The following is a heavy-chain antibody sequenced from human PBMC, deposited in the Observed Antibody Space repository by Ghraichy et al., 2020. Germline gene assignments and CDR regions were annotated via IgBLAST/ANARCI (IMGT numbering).Heavy chain of an antibody. CDR3: ARLGYDFWSGYYYMDV. J-gene: IGHJ6*03. Sequence: SETLSLTCTVSGGSISSYYWSWIRQPPGKGLECIGYIYYSGSTNYNPSLKSRVTISVDTSKNQFSLKLSSVTAADTAVYYCARLGYDFWSGYYYMDVWGKGTTVTVSS. D-gene: IGHD3-3*01. CDR2: IYYSGST. V-gene: IGHV4-59*01. CDR1: GGSISSYY.